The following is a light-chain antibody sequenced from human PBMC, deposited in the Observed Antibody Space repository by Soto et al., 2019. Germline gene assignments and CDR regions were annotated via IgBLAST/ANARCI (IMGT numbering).Light chain of an antibody. CDR3: GSSDSSMSAYV. Sequence: SLLTQPPSVSSAPGHIVTISSSGSISNIGGNSVSWYQQLPGTAPKLLIYDADKRPSGIPDRFSGSKSGTSATLGITGFKTGDEADYYCGSSDSSMSAYVFGTWTKVPVL. CDR1: ISNIGGNS. CDR2: DAD. J-gene: IGLJ1*01. V-gene: IGLV1-51*01.